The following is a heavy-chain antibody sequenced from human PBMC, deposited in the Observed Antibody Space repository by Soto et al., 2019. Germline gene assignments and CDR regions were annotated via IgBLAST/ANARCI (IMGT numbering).Heavy chain of an antibody. CDR2: ISERGITT. Sequence: PGGSLRLSCVSSVFNFSNFDMNWVRQAPGRGLEWISLISERGITTTYADSVRSRFTVSRDNAQSSLYLQMDRLTVEDTGVYYCARGGVVWGRGVLVTVSS. J-gene: IGHJ4*02. CDR1: VFNFSNFD. D-gene: IGHD2-8*01. CDR3: ARGGVV. V-gene: IGHV3-48*03.